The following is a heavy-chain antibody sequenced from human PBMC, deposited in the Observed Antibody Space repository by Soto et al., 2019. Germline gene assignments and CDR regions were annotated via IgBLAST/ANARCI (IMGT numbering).Heavy chain of an antibody. Sequence: LRLSCAASGFTFSSYAMHWVRQAPGKGLEWVAGISDSGGSTYYADSVKGRFTISRDDSKNTLYLQMNSLKTEDTAVYYCTTDRGFTITYYYYYGMDVWGQGTTVTVSS. CDR2: ISDSGGST. J-gene: IGHJ6*02. CDR3: TTDRGFTITYYYYYGMDV. D-gene: IGHD5-12*01. CDR1: GFTFSSYA. V-gene: IGHV3-23*01.